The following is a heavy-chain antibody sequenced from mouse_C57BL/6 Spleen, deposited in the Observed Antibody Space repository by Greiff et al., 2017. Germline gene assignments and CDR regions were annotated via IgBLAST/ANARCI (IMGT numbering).Heavy chain of an antibody. Sequence: QVQLQQPGAELVKPGASVKMSCKASGYTFTSYWITWVKQRPGQGLEWIGDIYPGSGSTNYNEKFKSKATLTVDTSSSTAYMQLSSLTSEDSAVYYCARYYYGNYGVDYWGQGTTLTVSS. CDR1: GYTFTSYW. V-gene: IGHV1-55*01. J-gene: IGHJ2*01. CDR3: ARYYYGNYGVDY. CDR2: IYPGSGST. D-gene: IGHD2-1*01.